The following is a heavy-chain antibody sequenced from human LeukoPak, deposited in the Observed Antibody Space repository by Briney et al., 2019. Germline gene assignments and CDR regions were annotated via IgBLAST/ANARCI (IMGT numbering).Heavy chain of an antibody. V-gene: IGHV1-2*02. J-gene: IGHJ4*02. CDR1: GYTFTGYY. D-gene: IGHD3-16*02. CDR2: INPNSGGT. CDR3: ARVPYDYVWGSYRPHFDY. Sequence: GASVKVSCKASGYTFTGYYMHWVRQAPGQGLEWMGWINPNSGGTNYAQKFQGRVTMTRDTSISTAYMELRSLRSDDTAVYYCARVPYDYVWGSYRPHFDYWGQGTLVTVSS.